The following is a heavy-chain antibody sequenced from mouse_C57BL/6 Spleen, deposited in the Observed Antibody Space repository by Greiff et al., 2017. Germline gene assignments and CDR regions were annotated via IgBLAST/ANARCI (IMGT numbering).Heavy chain of an antibody. V-gene: IGHV3-6*01. D-gene: IGHD1-1*01. CDR2: ISYDGSN. CDR1: GYSITSGYY. CDR3: AIHDYGSAYAMDY. Sequence: EVKLVESGPGLVKPSQSLSLTCSVTGYSITSGYYWNWIRQFPGNKLEWMGYISYDGSNNYNPSLKNRISITRDTSKNQFFLKLNSVTTEDTATYYCAIHDYGSAYAMDYWGQGTSVTVSS. J-gene: IGHJ4*01.